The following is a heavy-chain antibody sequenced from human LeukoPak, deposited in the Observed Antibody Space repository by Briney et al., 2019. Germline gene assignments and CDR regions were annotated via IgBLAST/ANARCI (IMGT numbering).Heavy chain of an antibody. Sequence: ASVKVSCKASGYTFTGYYMHWVRQAPGQGLEWMGWINPNSGGTNYAQKFQGRVTMTRDTSISTAYMELSRLRSDDTAVYYCARDRGGSPPDEFVWGQGTLVTVSS. CDR3: ARDRGGSPPDEFV. V-gene: IGHV1-2*02. CDR1: GYTFTGYY. J-gene: IGHJ4*02. CDR2: INPNSGGT. D-gene: IGHD1-26*01.